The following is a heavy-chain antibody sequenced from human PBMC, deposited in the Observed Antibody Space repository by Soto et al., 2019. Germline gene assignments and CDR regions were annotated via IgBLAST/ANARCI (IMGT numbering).Heavy chain of an antibody. CDR1: GFTFSSYW. V-gene: IGHV3-7*01. CDR3: ARDGGYGSGSFYYYYYGMDV. D-gene: IGHD3-10*01. Sequence: GGSLRLSCAASGFTFSSYWMSWVRQAPGKGLEWVANIKQDGSEKYYVDSVKGRFTISRDNAKNSLYLQMNSLRAEDTAVYYCARDGGYGSGSFYYYYYGMDVWDQGTTVTVSS. J-gene: IGHJ6*02. CDR2: IKQDGSEK.